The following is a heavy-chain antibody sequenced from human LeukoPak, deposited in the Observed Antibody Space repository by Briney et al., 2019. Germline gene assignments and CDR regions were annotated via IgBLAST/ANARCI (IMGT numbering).Heavy chain of an antibody. Sequence: ASVKVSCKVSGYTLTELSMHWVRQAPGKGLEWMGGFDPEDGETIYAQKFQGRVTMTEDTSTDTAYMELSSLRSDDTAVYYCARDLWGDYGGNSQNCDYRGHGTLVTVSS. CDR2: FDPEDGET. CDR3: ARDLWGDYGGNSQNCDY. D-gene: IGHD4-23*01. CDR1: GYTLTELS. V-gene: IGHV1-24*01. J-gene: IGHJ4*01.